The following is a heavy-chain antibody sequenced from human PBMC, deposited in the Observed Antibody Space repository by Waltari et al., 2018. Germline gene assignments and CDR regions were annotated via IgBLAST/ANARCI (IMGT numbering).Heavy chain of an antibody. CDR1: VGSFRGYY. CDR3: ARRRTVTRGGLAYFDY. CDR2: INHSGST. Sequence: QVQLQQWGAGLLKPSATLSLTCAVSVGSFRGYYWSWIRQPPGKGLEWSGEINHSGSTNYNPSHKSRVTISVDTSKNQFSLKLSSVTAADTAVYYCARRRTVTRGGLAYFDYWGQGTLVTVSS. D-gene: IGHD4-4*01. V-gene: IGHV4-34*01. J-gene: IGHJ4*02.